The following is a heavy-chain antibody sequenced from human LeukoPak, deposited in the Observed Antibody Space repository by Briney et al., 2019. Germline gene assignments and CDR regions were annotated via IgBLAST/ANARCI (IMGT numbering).Heavy chain of an antibody. D-gene: IGHD1-26*01. V-gene: IGHV4-59*02. CDR1: GGSVIAYY. CDR3: ARAPSDWRATNWFDP. CDR2: IYRTGIT. Sequence: SETLSLTCTVSGGSVIAYYWNWIRQPPGKGLEWIGYIYRTGITSYNPSLKSRVNISIDTSKNQFSLNLNSVTAADTAVYYCARAPSDWRATNWFDPWGQGTLVTVSS. J-gene: IGHJ5*02.